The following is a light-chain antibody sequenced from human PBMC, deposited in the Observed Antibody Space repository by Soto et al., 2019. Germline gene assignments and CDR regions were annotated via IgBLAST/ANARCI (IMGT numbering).Light chain of an antibody. CDR3: QQYNSYPRT. Sequence: DIQMTQSPSTLSASVGDRVTITCRASQSISSWMAWYQQKPGKAPKLLIYKASSLDSGVPSRFSGSGSGTEFTLSISSLQPDDFATYYSQQYNSYPRTFGQGTKVEIK. J-gene: IGKJ1*01. CDR1: QSISSW. CDR2: KAS. V-gene: IGKV1-5*03.